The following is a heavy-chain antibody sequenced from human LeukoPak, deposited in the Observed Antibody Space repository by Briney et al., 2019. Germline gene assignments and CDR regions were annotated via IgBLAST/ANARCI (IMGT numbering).Heavy chain of an antibody. D-gene: IGHD6-19*01. V-gene: IGHV4-59*08. CDR3: ARHPIGYSSGNTWIDY. CDR2: IYYSGST. Sequence: PSETLSLTCTVSGGSIGSYYWSWIRQPRGKGLEWIGYIYYSGSTNYNPSLKSRVTISVDTSKNQFSLKLSSVTAADTAVYYCARHPIGYSSGNTWIDYWGQGTLVTVSS. CDR1: GGSIGSYY. J-gene: IGHJ4*02.